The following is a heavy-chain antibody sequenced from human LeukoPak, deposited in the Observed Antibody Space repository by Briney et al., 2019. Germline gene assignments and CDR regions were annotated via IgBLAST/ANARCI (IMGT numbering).Heavy chain of an antibody. J-gene: IGHJ4*03. D-gene: IGHD6-13*01. Sequence: GRSLRLSCAASGFTFSGYDMHWVRQAPGKGLEWVAVIWYDGSNKYYADSVKGRFTISRDNSKNTLYLQMNSLRAEDTAVYYCARVHGSSWHHYFDYWGQGTMVTVSS. CDR3: ARVHGSSWHHYFDY. CDR1: GFTFSGYD. CDR2: IWYDGSNK. V-gene: IGHV3-33*01.